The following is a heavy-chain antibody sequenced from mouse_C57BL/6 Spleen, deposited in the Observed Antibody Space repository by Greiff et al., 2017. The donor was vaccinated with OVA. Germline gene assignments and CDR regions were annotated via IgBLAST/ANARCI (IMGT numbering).Heavy chain of an antibody. D-gene: IGHD2-4*01. CDR1: GFSFTSYG. CDR2: IWSGGST. Sequence: QVQLQQSGPGLVKPSQSLSITCTVSGFSFTSYGVHWVRQSPGKGLEWLGVIWSGGSTDDNAAFISRMSISTDNSKSQVFFKMNSLQADDTAIYYCASNDYDATSYAMYYWGQGTSVTVSS. CDR3: ASNDYDATSYAMYY. V-gene: IGHV2-2*01. J-gene: IGHJ4*01.